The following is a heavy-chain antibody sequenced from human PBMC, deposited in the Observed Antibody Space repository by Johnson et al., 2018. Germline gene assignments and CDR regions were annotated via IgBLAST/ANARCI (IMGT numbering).Heavy chain of an antibody. CDR3: ANILGGSSDAFDL. V-gene: IGHV3-30*18. CDR1: GFTFSNYG. CDR2: ISHDGSYK. J-gene: IGHJ3*01. D-gene: IGHD3-16*01. Sequence: QVQLVESGGGVAQPGRSLRLSCAASGFTFSNYGIHWVRQAPGKGLEWVAVISHDGSYKYYADSVKGRFTISRDNSKNTLHLQMNRLRTEDTAWYYCANILGGSSDAFDLWGQGTMVAVSS.